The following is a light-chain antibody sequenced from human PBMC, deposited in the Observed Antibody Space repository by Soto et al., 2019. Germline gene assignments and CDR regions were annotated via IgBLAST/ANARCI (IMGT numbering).Light chain of an antibody. V-gene: IGKV2-28*01. CDR1: QSLLHSNGYNY. CDR3: MQALQTPIT. Sequence: DIVMTQSPLSLPVTPGEPASISCRSSQSLLHSNGYNYLDWYLQKPGQSPQLLIYLGSNRASGVPDRVSGSGSGTDFTLKISRVEAEDVGVYYCMQALQTPITFGQGTRLESK. CDR2: LGS. J-gene: IGKJ5*01.